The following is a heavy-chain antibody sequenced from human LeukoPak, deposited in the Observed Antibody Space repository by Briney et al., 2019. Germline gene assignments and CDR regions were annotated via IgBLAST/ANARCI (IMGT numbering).Heavy chain of an antibody. CDR3: ARLIWGITMVRGVPTNWFDP. D-gene: IGHD3-10*01. CDR2: IYHSGST. V-gene: IGHV4-4*02. J-gene: IGHJ5*02. CDR1: GGSISSSNW. Sequence: SETLSLTCAVSGGSISSSNWWSWVRQPPGKGLEWIGEIYHSGSTNYNPSLKSRVTISVDTSKNQFSLKLSSVTAADTAVYYCARLIWGITMVRGVPTNWFDPWGQGTLVTVSS.